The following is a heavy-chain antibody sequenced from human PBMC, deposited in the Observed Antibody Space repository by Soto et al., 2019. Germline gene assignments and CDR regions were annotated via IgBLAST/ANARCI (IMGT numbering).Heavy chain of an antibody. CDR3: ARGPYYYGSGSYYKGWFDP. D-gene: IGHD3-10*01. V-gene: IGHV4-34*01. CDR2: INHSGST. CDR1: GGSFSGYY. J-gene: IGHJ5*02. Sequence: PSETLSLTCAVYGGSFSGYYWSWIRQPPGKGLEWIGEINHSGSTNYNPSLKSRVTISVDTSKNQFSLKLSSVTAADTAVYYCARGPYYYGSGSYYKGWFDPWGQGTLVTVSS.